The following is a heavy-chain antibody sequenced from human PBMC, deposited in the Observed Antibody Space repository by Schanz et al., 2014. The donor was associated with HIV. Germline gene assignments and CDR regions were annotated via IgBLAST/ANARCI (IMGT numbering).Heavy chain of an antibody. CDR2: ISGSGNST. D-gene: IGHD6-19*01. CDR1: GFTFSTSA. J-gene: IGHJ4*02. V-gene: IGHV3-23*01. Sequence: EVQLLESGGRLVQPGGSLRLSCAASGFTFSTSAMSWVRQAPGKGLEWVSSISGSGNSTYYADSVKGRFTISRDNSKNTVYLQVKSLRAEDTAVYYCAKEGTGYSSGWXGFTCWGQGTQVTVSS. CDR3: AKEGTGYSSGWXGFTC.